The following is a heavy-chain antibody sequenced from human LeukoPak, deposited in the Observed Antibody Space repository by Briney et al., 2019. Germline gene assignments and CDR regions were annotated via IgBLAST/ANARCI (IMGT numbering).Heavy chain of an antibody. V-gene: IGHV1-2*02. CDR1: GYTFTGYY. D-gene: IGHD3-16*01. J-gene: IGHJ4*02. CDR2: INPNSGVT. Sequence: ASVKDSCMASGYTFTGYYMHGVRQAPGQGVEWMGWINPNSGVTYYAQKFQGGVTMTRDTSISTAYMELSRLRSDDTPGCIFAKDLTLDSRFGGAADFYDWGQGTLVTVSS. CDR3: AKDLTLDSRFGGAADFYD.